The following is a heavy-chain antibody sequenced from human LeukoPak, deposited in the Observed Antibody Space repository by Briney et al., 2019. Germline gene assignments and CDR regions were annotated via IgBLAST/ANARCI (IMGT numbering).Heavy chain of an antibody. D-gene: IGHD3-22*01. CDR1: GYTITSYG. CDR2: ISTYNGNT. Sequence: GASVKVSCKASGYTITSYGISWGRQVPVSGVDVMLRISTYNGNTNYAQKLQGRVTMTTDTSTSTAYMELRSLRSDDTAVYYCARVQGRYYDSSGYYRMWEPGMDVWGQGTTVTVSS. J-gene: IGHJ6*02. CDR3: ARVQGRYYDSSGYYRMWEPGMDV. V-gene: IGHV1-18*01.